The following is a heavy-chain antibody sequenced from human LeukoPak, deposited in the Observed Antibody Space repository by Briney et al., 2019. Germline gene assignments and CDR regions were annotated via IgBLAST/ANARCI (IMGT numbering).Heavy chain of an antibody. V-gene: IGHV1-69*06. CDR2: IIPIFGTA. CDR1: GCTFSSYA. CDR3: ARGDYGDYISDYYYYGMDV. D-gene: IGHD4-17*01. J-gene: IGHJ6*04. Sequence: GASVKVSCTASGCTFSSYAISWVRQAPGQGLEWMGGIIPIFGTANYAQKVQGRVTITADKSTSTAYMQLSSLRSEDTALYYCARGDYGDYISDYYYYGMDVWGKGTTVTVSS.